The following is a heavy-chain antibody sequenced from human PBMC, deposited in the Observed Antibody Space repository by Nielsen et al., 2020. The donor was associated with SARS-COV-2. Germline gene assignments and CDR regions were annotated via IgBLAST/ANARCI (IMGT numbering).Heavy chain of an antibody. CDR2: ISGSGGST. V-gene: IGHV3-23*01. J-gene: IGHJ4*02. CDR3: AKDYRGYSYGFDY. Sequence: VRQAPGKGLEWVSAISGSGGSTYYADSVKGRFTISRDNSKNTLYLQMNSLRAEDTAVYYCAKDYRGYSYGFDYWGQGTLVTVSS. D-gene: IGHD5-18*01.